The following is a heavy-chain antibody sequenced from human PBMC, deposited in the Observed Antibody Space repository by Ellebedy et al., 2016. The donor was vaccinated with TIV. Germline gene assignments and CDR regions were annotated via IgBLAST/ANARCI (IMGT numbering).Heavy chain of an antibody. CDR1: GFTFSSYC. CDR3: ARPYQLRLSNDAFDV. D-gene: IGHD2-2*01. CDR2: IKHDGSEK. J-gene: IGHJ3*01. V-gene: IGHV3-7*01. Sequence: GGSLRLXXAASGFTFSSYCMIWVRQAPGKGLEWVANIKHDGSEKYYVDSVEGRFTISRDNAKSSLYLQMSSLRAEDTAVYYCARPYQLRLSNDAFDVWGQGTMVTVSS.